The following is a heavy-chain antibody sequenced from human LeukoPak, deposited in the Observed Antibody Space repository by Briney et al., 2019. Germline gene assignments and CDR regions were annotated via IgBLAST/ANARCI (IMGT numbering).Heavy chain of an antibody. D-gene: IGHD1-26*01. CDR2: IKQDGSEK. J-gene: IGHJ4*02. CDR1: GFTFSSYW. CDR3: VSGSYHNFDY. V-gene: IGHV3-7*01. Sequence: PGGSLRLSCAASGFTFSSYWTSWVRQAPGKGLEWVANIKQDGSEKYYVDSVKGRFTISRDNAKNSLYLQMNSLRAEDTAVYYCVSGSYHNFDYWGQGTLVTVSS.